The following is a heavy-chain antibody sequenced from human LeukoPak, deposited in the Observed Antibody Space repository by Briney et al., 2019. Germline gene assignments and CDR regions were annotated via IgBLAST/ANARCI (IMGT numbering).Heavy chain of an antibody. CDR1: GGSISSSSYY. D-gene: IGHD6-19*01. V-gene: IGHV4-39*07. Sequence: SETLSLTCTVSGGSISSSSYYWGWISQPPGKGLEWIGSIYYSGSTYYNPSLKSRVTISVDTSKNQFSLKLSSVTAADTAVYYCARVEWLVEYYYMDVWGKGTTVTVS. CDR3: ARVEWLVEYYYMDV. J-gene: IGHJ6*03. CDR2: IYYSGST.